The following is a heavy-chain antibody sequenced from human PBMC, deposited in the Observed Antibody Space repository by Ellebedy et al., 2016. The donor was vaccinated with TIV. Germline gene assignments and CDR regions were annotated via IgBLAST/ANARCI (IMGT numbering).Heavy chain of an antibody. V-gene: IGHV4-34*01. CDR2: INHSGST. Sequence: LETLSLTCAVYGGSFSGYYWSWIRQPPGKGLEWIGEINHSGSTNYNPSLKSRVTISVDTSKNQFSLKLSSVTAADTAVYYCARAVGASTSILIWGQGTMVTVSS. CDR3: ARAVGASTSILI. D-gene: IGHD1-26*01. CDR1: GGSFSGYY. J-gene: IGHJ3*02.